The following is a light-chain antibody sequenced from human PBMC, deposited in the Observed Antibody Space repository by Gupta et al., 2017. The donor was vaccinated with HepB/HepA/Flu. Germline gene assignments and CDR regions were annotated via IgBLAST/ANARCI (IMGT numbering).Light chain of an antibody. J-gene: IGLJ1*01. V-gene: IGLV2-14*03. CDR3: SSYTISNTYV. CDR1: SSDVGAYNF. Sequence: QSALTQPASVSGSPGQSITLSCTGTSSDVGAYNFVSWFQQDPGNAPKLIIFDVDNRPSGVSNRFSGSKSGNTASLTISGLQAEDEADYYCSSYTISNTYVFGTGTKVTVL. CDR2: DVD.